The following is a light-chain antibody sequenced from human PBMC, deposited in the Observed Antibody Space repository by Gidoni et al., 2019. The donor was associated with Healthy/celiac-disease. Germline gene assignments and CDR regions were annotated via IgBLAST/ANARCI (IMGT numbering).Light chain of an antibody. J-gene: IGKJ2*01. CDR1: QSVLYSSNNKNY. CDR2: WAS. V-gene: IGKV4-1*01. Sequence: DLVMTQSPDSLAVSLGEQATINCKSSQSVLYSSNNKNYLAWYQQKPGQPPKLLIYWASTRESGVPDRFSGSGSGTDFTLTISSLQAEDVAVYYCQQYYSTPPVTFGQGTKLEIK. CDR3: QQYYSTPPVT.